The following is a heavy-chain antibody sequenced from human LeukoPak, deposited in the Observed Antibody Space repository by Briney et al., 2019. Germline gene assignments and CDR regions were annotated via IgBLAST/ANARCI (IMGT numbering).Heavy chain of an antibody. D-gene: IGHD3-10*01. CDR3: AREISSLRGDHDAFDI. Sequence: SETLSLTCTVSGGSISSYYWSWIRQPPGKGLEWIGYIYYSGSTNYNPSLKSRVTISVDTSKNQFSLKLSSVTAADTAVYYCAREISSLRGDHDAFDIWGQGTMVTVSS. CDR1: GGSISSYY. J-gene: IGHJ3*02. CDR2: IYYSGST. V-gene: IGHV4-59*01.